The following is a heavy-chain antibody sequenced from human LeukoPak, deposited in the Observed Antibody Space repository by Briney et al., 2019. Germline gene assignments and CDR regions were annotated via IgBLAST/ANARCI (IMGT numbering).Heavy chain of an antibody. CDR3: TSHKAAAGYYYYYGMDV. D-gene: IGHD6-13*01. V-gene: IGHV3-73*01. CDR2: IRSKANSYAT. J-gene: IGHJ6*02. Sequence: HAGGSLRLSCAASGFTFSGSAMHWVRQASGKGLEWVGRIRSKANSYATAYAASVKGRFTISRDDSKNTAYLQMNSLKTEDTAVYYCTSHKAAAGYYYYYGMDVWGQGTTVTVSS. CDR1: GFTFSGSA.